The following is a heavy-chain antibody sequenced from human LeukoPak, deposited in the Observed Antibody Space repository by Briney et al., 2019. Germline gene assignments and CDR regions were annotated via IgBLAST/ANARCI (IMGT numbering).Heavy chain of an antibody. CDR1: GFTVSSYG. D-gene: IGHD3-3*01. J-gene: IGHJ6*02. CDR2: ISYDGRNK. CDR3: ARVPMAYWSGYYTESVRYYGMDV. Sequence: GGSLRLSCAASGFTVSSYGMHWVRQAPGKGLEWVAVISYDGRNKYYADSVKGRFSISRDNSKKTVYLQMNSLRVEDTAVYYCARVPMAYWSGYYTESVRYYGMDVWGQGTTVTVSS. V-gene: IGHV3-30*03.